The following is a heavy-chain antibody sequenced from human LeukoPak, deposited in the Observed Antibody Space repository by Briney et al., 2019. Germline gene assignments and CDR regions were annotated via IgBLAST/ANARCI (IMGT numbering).Heavy chain of an antibody. D-gene: IGHD6-6*01. Sequence: GGSLRLSSAASGFLFSNYWMSWVRQAPGKGLEWVANIKPDGTEKYYVDSLKGRFTISRDNAKNSLYLQMNSLRVEDTAVYYCARGGNSSWDYWGQGALVTVSS. V-gene: IGHV3-7*01. J-gene: IGHJ4*02. CDR1: GFLFSNYW. CDR2: IKPDGTEK. CDR3: ARGGNSSWDY.